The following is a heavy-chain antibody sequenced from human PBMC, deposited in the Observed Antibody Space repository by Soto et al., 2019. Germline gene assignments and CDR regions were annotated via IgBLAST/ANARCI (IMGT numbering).Heavy chain of an antibody. V-gene: IGHV3-23*01. Sequence: GGSLRLSCAASGFTFSSYAMSWVRQAPGKGLEWVSAISGSGGSTYYADSVKGRFTISRDNSKNTLYLQMNSLRAEDTAVYYCAKDLGGVRSPNYYYYMDVWGKGTTVTVSS. J-gene: IGHJ6*03. CDR2: ISGSGGST. CDR3: AKDLGGVRSPNYYYYMDV. CDR1: GFTFSSYA. D-gene: IGHD3-10*01.